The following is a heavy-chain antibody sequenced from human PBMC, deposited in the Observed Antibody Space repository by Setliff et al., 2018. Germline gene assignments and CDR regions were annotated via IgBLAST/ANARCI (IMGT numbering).Heavy chain of an antibody. D-gene: IGHD6-19*01. CDR1: GGSISSYY. CDR3: AREQWLDPPGYYYMDV. V-gene: IGHV4-4*07. J-gene: IGHJ6*03. Sequence: KSSETLSLTCTVSGGSISSYYWSWIRQPAGKGLEWIGHIYIGGSANYNPSLKSRVTMSIDTSKNQFSPKLNSVTAADMAVYYCAREQWLDPPGYYYMDVWAKGTTVTVSS. CDR2: IYIGGSA.